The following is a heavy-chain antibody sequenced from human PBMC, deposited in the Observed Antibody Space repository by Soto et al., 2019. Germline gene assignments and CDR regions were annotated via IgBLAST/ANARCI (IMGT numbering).Heavy chain of an antibody. Sequence: SLRLSCAASGFTFYDYAIHFCRQAPFKCLEWVSGISWNSGSIGYADSVKGRFTISRDNAKNSLYLQMNSLRAEDTALYYCAKDKITFGGVIVPLVDYWGQGTLVTVSS. CDR2: ISWNSGSI. J-gene: IGHJ4*02. D-gene: IGHD3-16*02. V-gene: IGHV3-9*01. CDR3: AKDKITFGGVIVPLVDY. CDR1: GFTFYDYA.